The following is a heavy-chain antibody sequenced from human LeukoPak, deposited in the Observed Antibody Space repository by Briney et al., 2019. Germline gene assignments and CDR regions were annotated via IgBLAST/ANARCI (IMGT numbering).Heavy chain of an antibody. J-gene: IGHJ4*02. CDR2: IYYSGST. CDR3: AAIAAAGTE. D-gene: IGHD6-13*01. Sequence: PSETLSLTCTVSGGSISSYYWSWIRQPPGKGLGWIGYIYYSGSTNYNPSLKSRVTISVDTSKNQFSLKLSSVTAADTAVYYCAAIAAAGTEWGQGTLVTVSS. V-gene: IGHV4-59*01. CDR1: GGSISSYY.